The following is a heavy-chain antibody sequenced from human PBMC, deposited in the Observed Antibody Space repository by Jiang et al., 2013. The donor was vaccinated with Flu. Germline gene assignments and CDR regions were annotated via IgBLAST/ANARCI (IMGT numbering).Heavy chain of an antibody. Sequence: VQLLESGGGLVVPGRSLRLSCTTSGFTFGDYAMNWFRQAPGKGLEWIGFIRSQAYGGTPEYAASLKDRFTISRADSKSIAYLQINSLKTEDTAVYYCTRAGGLIGRTSYYYYMNVWGKGTTGHRLL. CDR1: GFTFGDYA. J-gene: IGHJ6*03. V-gene: IGHV3-49*03. CDR2: IRSQAYGGTP. CDR3: TRAGGLIGRTSYYYYMNV. D-gene: IGHD3-22*01.